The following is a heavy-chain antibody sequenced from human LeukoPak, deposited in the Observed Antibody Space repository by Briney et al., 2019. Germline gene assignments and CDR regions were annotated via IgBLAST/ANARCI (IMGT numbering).Heavy chain of an antibody. V-gene: IGHV3-21*01. D-gene: IGHD3-22*01. Sequence: KAGGSLRLSCAASGFPFSLYWMSWVRQAPGKGLEWVSSISSSSSNIYYADSVKGRFTISRDNAKNSLYLQMNSLRAEDTAVYYCARGPTMKMDVWGKGTTVTVSS. CDR1: GFPFSLYW. CDR3: ARGPTMKMDV. J-gene: IGHJ6*04. CDR2: ISSSSSNI.